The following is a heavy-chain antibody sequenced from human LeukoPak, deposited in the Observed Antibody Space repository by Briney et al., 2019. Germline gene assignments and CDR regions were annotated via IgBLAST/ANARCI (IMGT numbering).Heavy chain of an antibody. CDR2: INPNSGGT. D-gene: IGHD4-17*01. Sequence: ASVKVSCKASGYTFTGYYMHWVRQAPGQGLGWMGWINPNSGGTNYAQKFQGRVTMTRDTSISTAYMELSRLRSDDTAVYYCARDKDGDYDGIGYWGQGTLVTVSS. J-gene: IGHJ4*02. V-gene: IGHV1-2*02. CDR1: GYTFTGYY. CDR3: ARDKDGDYDGIGY.